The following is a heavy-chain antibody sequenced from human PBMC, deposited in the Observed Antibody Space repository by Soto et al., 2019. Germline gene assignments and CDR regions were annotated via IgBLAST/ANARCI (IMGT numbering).Heavy chain of an antibody. V-gene: IGHV3-7*01. D-gene: IGHD6-13*01. CDR2: IKQDGSDK. CDR3: ARTSSVAAAV. Sequence: EVQLVESGGGLVQPGGSLRLSCVASGFTFSSSWMSWVRQAPGKGLEWVANIKQDGSDKYYVDSVEGRFTISRDNAKNSLYLQMNSLIAEDTAVYYCARTSSVAAAVWGQGTMVIVSS. J-gene: IGHJ3*01. CDR1: GFTFSSSW.